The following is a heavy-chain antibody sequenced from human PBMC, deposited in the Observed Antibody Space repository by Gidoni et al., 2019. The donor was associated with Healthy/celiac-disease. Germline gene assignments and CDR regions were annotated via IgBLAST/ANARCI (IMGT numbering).Heavy chain of an antibody. Sequence: EVQLVESGGGLVKPGGSLSLSCAASGFTFSSYSMNWVRQAPGKGLEWVSSISSSSSYIYYADSVKGRFTISRDNAKNSLYLQMNSLRAEDTAVYYCARDLNADTATFDYWGQGTLVTVSS. CDR1: GFTFSSYS. CDR2: ISSSSSYI. J-gene: IGHJ4*02. D-gene: IGHD5-18*01. V-gene: IGHV3-21*01. CDR3: ARDLNADTATFDY.